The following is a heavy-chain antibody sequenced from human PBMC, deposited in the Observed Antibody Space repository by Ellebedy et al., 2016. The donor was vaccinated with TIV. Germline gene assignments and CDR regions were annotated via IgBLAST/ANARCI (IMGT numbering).Heavy chain of an antibody. Sequence: PGGSLRLSCAASGFTFSSYGMHWVRQAPGKGLEWVAVISYDGSNKYYADSVKGRFTISRDNSKNTLYVQMNSLRAEDTAVYYCAKDLTTVTPNPPPDFDYWGQGTLVTVSS. CDR2: ISYDGSNK. CDR1: GFTFSSYG. CDR3: AKDLTTVTPNPPPDFDY. V-gene: IGHV3-30*18. D-gene: IGHD4-17*01. J-gene: IGHJ4*02.